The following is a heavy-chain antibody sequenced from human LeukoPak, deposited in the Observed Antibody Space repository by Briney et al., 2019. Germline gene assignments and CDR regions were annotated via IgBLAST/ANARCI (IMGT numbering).Heavy chain of an antibody. J-gene: IGHJ6*04. CDR1: GFTFSSYA. V-gene: IGHV3-73*01. CDR3: TRRESVGV. Sequence: GGSLRLSCAASGFTFSSYAMHWVRQASGKGLEWVGRIRSKANSYATAYAASVKGRFTISRDDSKNTAYLQMNSLKTEDTAVYYCTRRESVGVWGKGTTVTVSS. CDR2: IRSKANSYAT.